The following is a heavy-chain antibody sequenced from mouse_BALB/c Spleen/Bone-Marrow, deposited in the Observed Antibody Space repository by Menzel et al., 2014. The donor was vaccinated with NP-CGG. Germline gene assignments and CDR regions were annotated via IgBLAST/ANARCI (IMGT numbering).Heavy chain of an antibody. J-gene: IGHJ4*01. CDR1: GFSLTDFG. CDR2: IWGDGTT. Sequence: VQLQESGPGLVAPSQSLSITCTVSGFSLTDFGINWVRQPPGKGLEWLGMIWGDGTTDYYSVLKSRLSISKDNSKSQVILKMNSLQTDDTARYYCARGQWDLYYAMDYWGQGTSVTVSS. CDR3: ARGQWDLYYAMDY. D-gene: IGHD4-1*01. V-gene: IGHV2-6-7*02.